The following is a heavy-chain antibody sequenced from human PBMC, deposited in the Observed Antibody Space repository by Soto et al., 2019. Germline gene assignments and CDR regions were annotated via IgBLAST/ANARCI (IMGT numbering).Heavy chain of an antibody. V-gene: IGHV1-46*01. CDR2: IHPDGGHT. CDR1: GYSFTNYY. J-gene: IGHJ4*02. Sequence: QVQLVQSGAEVKKPGASVKVSCKASGYSFTNYYVQWVRQAPGQGLEWMGVIHPDGGHTTYSQRFHDRVTMTRDSFTSTIYMELSGLSSEATAVYYCARGDNDDWGQGTLVTVSS. CDR3: ARGDNDD.